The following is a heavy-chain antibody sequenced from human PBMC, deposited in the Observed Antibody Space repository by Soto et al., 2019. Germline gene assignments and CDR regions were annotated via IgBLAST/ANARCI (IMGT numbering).Heavy chain of an antibody. J-gene: IGHJ6*03. Sequence: EVQLVESGGGLVQPGGSLRLSCAASGFTFSSYWMSWVRQAPGKGLEWVANIKQDGSEKYYVDSVKGRFTISRDNAKNSLYLQMNGLRAEDTAVYYCARANGCSGGSCYSPYYYYYMDVWGKGTTVTVSS. V-gene: IGHV3-7*01. CDR2: IKQDGSEK. D-gene: IGHD2-15*01. CDR3: ARANGCSGGSCYSPYYYYYMDV. CDR1: GFTFSSYW.